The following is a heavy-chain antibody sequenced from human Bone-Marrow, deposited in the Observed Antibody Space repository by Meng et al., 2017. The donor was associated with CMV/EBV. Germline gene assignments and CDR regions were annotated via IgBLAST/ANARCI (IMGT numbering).Heavy chain of an antibody. Sequence: LRLSCTVSGGSISSGGYYWSWIRQHPGKGLEWIGYIYYSGSTYYNPSLKSRVTISVDTSKNQFSLKLSSVTAADTAVYYCARVNDFWSGRIDYWGQGTLVTVSS. J-gene: IGHJ4*02. CDR3: ARVNDFWSGRIDY. V-gene: IGHV4-31*03. CDR1: GGSISSGGYY. CDR2: IYYSGST. D-gene: IGHD3-3*01.